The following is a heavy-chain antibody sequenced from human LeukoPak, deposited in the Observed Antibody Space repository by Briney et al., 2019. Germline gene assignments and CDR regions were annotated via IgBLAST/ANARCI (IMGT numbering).Heavy chain of an antibody. Sequence: GGSLRLSCAASGFTFSGSAMHWVRQAPGKGLEWVAVISYDGSNKYYADSVKGRFTISRDNSKNTLYLQMNSLRAEDTAVYYCARMGFDGEVYSSSWYYFDYWGQGTLVTVSS. CDR1: GFTFSGSA. J-gene: IGHJ4*02. V-gene: IGHV3-30*04. CDR3: ARMGFDGEVYSSSWYYFDY. CDR2: ISYDGSNK. D-gene: IGHD6-13*01.